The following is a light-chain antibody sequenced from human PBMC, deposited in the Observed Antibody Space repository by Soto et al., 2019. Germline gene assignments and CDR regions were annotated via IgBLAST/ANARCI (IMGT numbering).Light chain of an antibody. CDR1: SSDVGDYNY. J-gene: IGLJ1*01. V-gene: IGLV2-11*01. CDR2: DVS. CDR3: CSYAGSYTLYV. Sequence: QSALTQPRSVSGSPGQSVTISCTGTSSDVGDYNYVSWYQQHPGKAPKLMIYDVSKRPSGVPDRFSGSKSGNTASLTISGLQAEDEADSYCCSYAGSYTLYVFGTGTKVTVL.